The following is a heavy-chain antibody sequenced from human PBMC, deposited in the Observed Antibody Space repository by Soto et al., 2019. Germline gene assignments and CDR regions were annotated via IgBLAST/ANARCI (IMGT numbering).Heavy chain of an antibody. CDR3: STDPYFTLKPVRFDY. CDR2: IKSKTGGGGA. V-gene: IGHV3-15*07. J-gene: IGHJ4*01. D-gene: IGHD3-22*01. CDR1: GFTFITAW. Sequence: GGALRLSCSAPGFTFITAWINWGRQAPGKGLEWGGRIKSKTGGGGADFAAPVRGRFAISRDNPKSMVYLKMDSLKPEDTAVYYCSTDPYFTLKPVRFDYWGLGTLVTVSS.